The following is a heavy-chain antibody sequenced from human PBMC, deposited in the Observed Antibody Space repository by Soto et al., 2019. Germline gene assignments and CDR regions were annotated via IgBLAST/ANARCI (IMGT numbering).Heavy chain of an antibody. Sequence: PXESLKGTCQTSGNSFISNGIAWVLKKPGKGLEWVAAIYPGDSDTRYSPSFQGQVTVSADKSITTAYLQWSSLKAPDSAVYYCARHRSYHYASSGFLNIYDLDVWAQGTTVTVSS. J-gene: IGHJ6*02. CDR2: IYPGDSDT. CDR3: ARHRSYHYASSGFLNIYDLDV. CDR1: GNSFISNG. V-gene: IGHV5-51*01. D-gene: IGHD3-22*01.